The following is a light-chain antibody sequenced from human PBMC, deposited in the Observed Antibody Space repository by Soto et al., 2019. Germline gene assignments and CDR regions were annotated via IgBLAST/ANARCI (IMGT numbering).Light chain of an antibody. Sequence: DIQMTQSPSSLSASVGDTVTITCRASQGISKDLAWYQQKPGKSPKPLIYAASTLHSAVPSRFGGSGSGTDFTLTIRSLQPEDFATYYCLEYHSAPRTFGQGTKVEIK. CDR2: AAS. V-gene: IGKV1-27*01. CDR1: QGISKD. CDR3: LEYHSAPRT. J-gene: IGKJ1*01.